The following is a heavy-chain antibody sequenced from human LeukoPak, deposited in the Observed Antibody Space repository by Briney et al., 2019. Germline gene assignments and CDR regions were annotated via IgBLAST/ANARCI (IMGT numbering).Heavy chain of an antibody. CDR1: CGPISCYY. CDR2: IYYSGST. V-gene: IGHV4-59*08. Sequence: PSETLSLPRTVSCGPISCYYWSLIRQAPGKGPGGIGYIYYSGSTNYNPSLQCRVTISVDTSKNQFSLKLSSVPAADTAVYYCARLGFGDSSVYPDYWGQGTLVTVSS. J-gene: IGHJ4*02. D-gene: IGHD3-22*01. CDR3: ARLGFGDSSVYPDY.